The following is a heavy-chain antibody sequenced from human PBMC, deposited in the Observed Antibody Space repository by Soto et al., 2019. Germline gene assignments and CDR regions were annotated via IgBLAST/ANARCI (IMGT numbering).Heavy chain of an antibody. CDR3: AYSIAPRLFDC. Sequence: QITLRESGPTLVKPTQTLTLTCTFSGFSLSTSGVGVGWIRQPPGEALEWLALIYWDDDKRYSPSLNSRLTVIRDTSKNQVVLAMTNMDPVDTATYYCAYSIAPRLFDCWGQGTLVTVSS. CDR1: GFSLSTSGVG. V-gene: IGHV2-5*02. J-gene: IGHJ4*02. CDR2: IYWDDDK. D-gene: IGHD2-15*01.